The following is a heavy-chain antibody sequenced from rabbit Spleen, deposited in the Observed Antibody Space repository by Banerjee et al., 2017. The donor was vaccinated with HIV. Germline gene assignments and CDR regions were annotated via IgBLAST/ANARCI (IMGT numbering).Heavy chain of an antibody. J-gene: IGHJ4*01. D-gene: IGHD2-1*01. CDR3: ARGSATMTMVITGYYLSL. CDR2: INTVTGKT. Sequence: EQLEESGGGLVKPEGSLTLTCKASGVSFSDKEVMCWVRQAPGKGLEWIACINTVTGKTVYASWAKGRFIVSRTSATTVTLQMTSLTAADTATYFCARGSATMTMVITGYYLSLWGPGTLVTVS. V-gene: IGHV1S45*01. CDR1: GVSFSDKEV.